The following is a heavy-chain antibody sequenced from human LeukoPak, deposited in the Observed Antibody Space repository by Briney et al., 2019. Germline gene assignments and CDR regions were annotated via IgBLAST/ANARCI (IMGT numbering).Heavy chain of an antibody. CDR1: GYTFTSYG. J-gene: IGHJ4*02. CDR3: ARGVAVYNSGFGPSDY. Sequence: ASVKVSCKASGYTFTSYGISWVRQAPGQGLEWMGWISVYNGNTNYAQKLQGRVTMTTDTSTSTAYMELRSLRSDGTAVYYCARGVAVYNSGFGPSDYWGQGTLVTVSS. V-gene: IGHV1-18*01. CDR2: ISVYNGNT. D-gene: IGHD6-19*01.